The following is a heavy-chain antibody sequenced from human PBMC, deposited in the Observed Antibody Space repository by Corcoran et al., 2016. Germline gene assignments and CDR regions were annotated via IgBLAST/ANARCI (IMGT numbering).Heavy chain of an antibody. CDR1: GFTFSSYG. CDR3: ARDYCGSIRCFDY. CDR2: IWYDGRDE. J-gene: IGHJ4*02. V-gene: IGHV3-33*01. Sequence: QVQLVESGGGVVQPGMSLRLSCAPSGFTFSSYGMHWVRQAPGRGLGWVTGIWYDGRDEYYADSVKCRFNISRDNSKNTLYLQMNSLRVEDTAVYYGARDYCGSIRCFDYWGQGTRVTVS. D-gene: IGHD2-15*01.